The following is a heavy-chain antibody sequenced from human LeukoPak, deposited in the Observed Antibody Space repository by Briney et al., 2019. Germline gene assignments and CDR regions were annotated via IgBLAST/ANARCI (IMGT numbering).Heavy chain of an antibody. CDR2: IYYSGST. CDR3: ARGSLAYGMDV. J-gene: IGHJ6*02. CDR1: GGSISSNY. V-gene: IGHV4-59*01. D-gene: IGHD3-3*01. Sequence: SETLSLACTVSGGSISSNYWTWIRQPPGKGLEWIGYIYYSGSTHYNPSLKSRVIMPVDTSKNQFSLNLSSVTAADTAVYYCARGSLAYGMDVWGQGTTVTVSS.